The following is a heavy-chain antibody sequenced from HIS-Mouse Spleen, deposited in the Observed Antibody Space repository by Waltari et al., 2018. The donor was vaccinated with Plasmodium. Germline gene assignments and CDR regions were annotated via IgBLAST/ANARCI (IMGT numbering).Heavy chain of an antibody. V-gene: IGHV3-9*01. CDR2: ISWNSGSI. J-gene: IGHJ3*02. CDR1: GFTLVDSA. D-gene: IGHD6-6*01. Sequence: EVQLVESGGGLVLPGRYLRFSCAAYGFTLVDSAMHWVRQAPGKGLEWVSGISWNSGSIGYADSVKGRFTISRDNAKNSLYLQMNSLRAEDTALYYCAKARGSSSAFDIWGQGTMVTVSS. CDR3: AKARGSSSAFDI.